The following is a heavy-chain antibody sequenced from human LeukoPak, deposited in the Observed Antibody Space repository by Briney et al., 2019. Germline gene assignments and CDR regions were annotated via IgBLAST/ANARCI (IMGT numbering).Heavy chain of an antibody. D-gene: IGHD6-13*01. CDR3: ARENSWYGFEY. J-gene: IGHJ4*02. CDR2: IYYSGST. Sequence: SETLSLTCTVSGGSISSYYWSWIRQPPGKGLEWIGYIYYSGSTNYNPSLKSRVTISVDTSKNQFSLKLSSVTAADTAVYYCARENSWYGFEYWGQGTLVTVSS. V-gene: IGHV4-59*01. CDR1: GGSISSYY.